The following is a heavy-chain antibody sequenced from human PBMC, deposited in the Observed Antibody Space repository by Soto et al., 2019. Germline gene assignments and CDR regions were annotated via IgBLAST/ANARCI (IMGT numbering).Heavy chain of an antibody. CDR2: ISYDGSNK. D-gene: IGHD3-22*01. CDR3: ARGGWLPSTYYFDY. Sequence: QVQLVESGGGVVQPGRSLRLSCAASGFTFSSYAMHWVRQAPGKGPEWVAVISYDGSNKYYADSVKGRFTISRDNSKNTLYLQMNSLRAEDTAVYYCARGGWLPSTYYFDYWGQGTLVTVSS. J-gene: IGHJ4*02. CDR1: GFTFSSYA. V-gene: IGHV3-30-3*01.